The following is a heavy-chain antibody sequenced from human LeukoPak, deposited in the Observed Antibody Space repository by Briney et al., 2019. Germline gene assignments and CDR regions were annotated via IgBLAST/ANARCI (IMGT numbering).Heavy chain of an antibody. CDR2: INHSGST. J-gene: IGHJ4*02. Sequence: PSETLSLTRAVYGGSFSGYYWSWIRQPPGKGLEWIGEINHSGSTNYNPSLKSRVTISVDTSKNQFSLKLSSVTAADTAVYYCASRANYYDSSGYYQYYFDYWGQGTLVTVSS. CDR1: GGSFSGYY. CDR3: ASRANYYDSSGYYQYYFDY. D-gene: IGHD3-22*01. V-gene: IGHV4-34*01.